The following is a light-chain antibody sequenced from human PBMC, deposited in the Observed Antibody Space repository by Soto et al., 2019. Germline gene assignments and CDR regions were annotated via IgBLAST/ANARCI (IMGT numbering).Light chain of an antibody. V-gene: IGLV2-14*01. CDR3: SSYTSSRTVV. J-gene: IGLJ2*01. CDR1: SSDVGGYHY. CDR2: EVS. Sequence: QSALTQPASVSGSPGQSITISCTGTSSDVGGYHYVSWYQQHPGKAPKLMIYEVSNRSSGVSNRFSGSKSGNTASLTISGLQAEDEADYYCSSYTSSRTVVFGGGTKLTVL.